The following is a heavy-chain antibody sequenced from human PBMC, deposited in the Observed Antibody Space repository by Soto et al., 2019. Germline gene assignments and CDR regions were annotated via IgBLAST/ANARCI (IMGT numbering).Heavy chain of an antibody. J-gene: IGHJ5*02. CDR1: GGSFSGYY. D-gene: IGHD6-13*01. V-gene: IGHV4-34*01. Sequence: SETLSLTCAVYGGSFSGYYLSWIRQPPGKGLEWIGEINHSGSTNYNPSLKSRVTISVDTSKNQFSLKLSSVTAADTAVYYCARGEYSSSWYEFSWFDPWGQGTLVTVSS. CDR3: ARGEYSSSWYEFSWFDP. CDR2: INHSGST.